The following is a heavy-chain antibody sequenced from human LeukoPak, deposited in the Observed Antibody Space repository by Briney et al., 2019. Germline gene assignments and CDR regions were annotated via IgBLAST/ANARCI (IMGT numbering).Heavy chain of an antibody. CDR2: IYPGDSDT. D-gene: IGHD3-22*01. CDR1: GYSFTSYW. CDR3: ARTYYYDSSGSRAYDY. V-gene: IGHV5-51*01. J-gene: IGHJ4*02. Sequence: GESLKISCKGSGYSFTSYWIGWVRQMPGKGLEWMGIIYPGDSDTRYSPSFQGQVTISADKSISTAYLQWSSLKASDTAMYYCARTYYYDSSGSRAYDYWGQGTLVTASS.